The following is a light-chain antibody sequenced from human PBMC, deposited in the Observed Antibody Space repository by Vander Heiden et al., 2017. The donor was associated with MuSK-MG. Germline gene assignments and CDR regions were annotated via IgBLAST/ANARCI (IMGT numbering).Light chain of an antibody. V-gene: IGKV1-39*01. Sequence: DSQMTQSPSSLSASVGDRVTITCRASQSISSYLNWYQQKPGKAPKLLIYAASSLQSGVPSRFSGSGSGTDFTLTISSLQPEDFATYYCQQSYSTPLTFRGGTKVEIK. J-gene: IGKJ4*01. CDR2: AAS. CDR1: QSISSY. CDR3: QQSYSTPLT.